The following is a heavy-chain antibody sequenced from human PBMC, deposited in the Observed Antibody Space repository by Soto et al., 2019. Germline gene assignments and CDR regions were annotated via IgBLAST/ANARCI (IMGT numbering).Heavy chain of an antibody. CDR2: IYSGGST. V-gene: IGHV3-53*02. J-gene: IGHJ6*02. D-gene: IGHD5-18*01. CDR3: ARDLRYSYGYYYYGMDV. Sequence: EVQLVETGGGLIQPGGSLRLSCAASGFTVSSNYMSWVRQAPGKGLEWVSVIYSGGSTYYADSVKGRFTISRDNSKNTLYLQMNSLRAEDTAVYYCARDLRYSYGYYYYGMDVRGQGTTVTVSS. CDR1: GFTVSSNY.